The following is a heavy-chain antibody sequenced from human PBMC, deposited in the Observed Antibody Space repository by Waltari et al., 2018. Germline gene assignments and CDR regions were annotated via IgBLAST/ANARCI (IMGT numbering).Heavy chain of an antibody. CDR2: IWYDGSNK. J-gene: IGHJ5*02. CDR1: GFTFSSYG. Sequence: QVQLVESGGGVVQPGRSLRLSCAASGFTFSSYGMPWVRQAPGKGLEWVAVIWYDGSNKYYADSVKGRFTISRDNSKNTLYLQMNSLRAEDTAMYYCAKGPDYGGNRNWFDPWGQGTLVTVSS. V-gene: IGHV3-30*18. D-gene: IGHD4-17*01. CDR3: AKGPDYGGNRNWFDP.